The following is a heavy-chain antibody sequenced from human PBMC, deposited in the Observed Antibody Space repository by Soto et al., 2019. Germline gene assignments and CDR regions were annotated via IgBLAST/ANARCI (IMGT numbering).Heavy chain of an antibody. CDR2: VSYDGSQK. D-gene: IGHD3-22*01. J-gene: IGHJ5*01. CDR3: SRWVGGSMSDNSGKYDS. Sequence: QVQLVESGGGVVQPGTSLRLTCAGSGFTFSRNGMHWVRQAPGKGLEWVALVSYDGSQKYYVDSVKGRYTISRDNSENTLYLQMNRLRPEDTAVYYCSRWVGGSMSDNSGKYDSWGQGTLVNVSS. CDR1: GFTFSRNG. V-gene: IGHV3-30*03.